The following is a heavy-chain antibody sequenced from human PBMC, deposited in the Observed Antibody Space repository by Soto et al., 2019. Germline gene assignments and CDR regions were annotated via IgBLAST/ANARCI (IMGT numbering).Heavy chain of an antibody. CDR2: ISSSSSTI. CDR3: ARDYVGAYCSSTSCYSDYYYGMDV. V-gene: IGHV3-48*01. CDR1: GLTFSSYS. J-gene: IGHJ6*02. Sequence: GGSLRLSCAASGLTFSSYSMNWVRPAPGKGLEWVSYISSSSSTIYYADSVKGRFTISRDNAKNSLYLQMNSLRAEDTAVYYCARDYVGAYCSSTSCYSDYYYGMDVWGQGT. D-gene: IGHD2-2*01.